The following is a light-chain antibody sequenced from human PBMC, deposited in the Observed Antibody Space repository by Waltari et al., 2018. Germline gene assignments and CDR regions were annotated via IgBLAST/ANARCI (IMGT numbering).Light chain of an antibody. J-gene: IGKJ3*01. V-gene: IGKV1-39*01. CDR1: QSISSH. CDR2: ASS. CDR3: QQSYSAPH. Sequence: DIQMDQSPSSLSASVGVRITITFRASQSISSHLNWYQHKSGKAPKLLIYASSSLQSEVPSRCSGSASGTDFTLTISSLQPEDFATYYCQQSYSAPHFGPGTKVDIK.